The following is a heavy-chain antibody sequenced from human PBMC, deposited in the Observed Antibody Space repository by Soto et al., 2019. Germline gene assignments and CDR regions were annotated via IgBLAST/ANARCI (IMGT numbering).Heavy chain of an antibody. D-gene: IGHD1-26*01. V-gene: IGHV3-48*03. J-gene: IGHJ4*02. CDR2: ISSSSSDI. CDR1: GFTFSSYE. CDR3: ARVLGGSYYYFDY. Sequence: EVQLVESGGGLVQPGGSLRLSCAASGFTFSSYEMNWVRQAPGKGLEWVSSISSSSSDIYYADSVKGRLTISRDNAKNSLYLQMNSLRAEDTAVYYCARVLGGSYYYFDYWGQGTLVTVSS.